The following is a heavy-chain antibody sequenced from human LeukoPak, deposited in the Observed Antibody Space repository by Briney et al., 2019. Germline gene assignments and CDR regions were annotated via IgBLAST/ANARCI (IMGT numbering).Heavy chain of an antibody. CDR1: GYTFTSYD. J-gene: IGHJ4*02. Sequence: GASVKVSCKASGYTFTSYDINWVRQATGQGREWMGWMNPNSGNTGYAQKFQGRVTMTRNTSISTAYMELSSLRSEDTAVYYCARVRGLRYFDWLSVPFDYWGQGTLVTVSS. CDR2: MNPNSGNT. CDR3: ARVRGLRYFDWLSVPFDY. D-gene: IGHD3-9*01. V-gene: IGHV1-8*01.